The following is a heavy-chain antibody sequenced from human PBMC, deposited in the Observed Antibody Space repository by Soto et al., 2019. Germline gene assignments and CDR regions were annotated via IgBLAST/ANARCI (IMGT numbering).Heavy chain of an antibody. CDR2: IDLDGSGT. CDR3: TTDFEY. V-gene: IGHV3-74*02. J-gene: IGHJ4*02. Sequence: EVPLAGSGGGSVQPGGSLRLSCAASGFTITNYWIHWVRQVPGKGLEWVARIDLDGSGTSYAGFLKGRFTISRDNARNTVYLQMSSLSVEDTALSYCTTDFEYWGQGDPVTVSP. CDR1: GFTITNYW.